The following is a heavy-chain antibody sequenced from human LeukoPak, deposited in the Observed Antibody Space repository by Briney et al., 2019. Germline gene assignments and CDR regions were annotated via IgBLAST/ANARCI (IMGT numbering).Heavy chain of an antibody. J-gene: IGHJ6*03. Sequence: SETLSLTCAVYGGSFSGYYWSWIRQPPGKGLEWIGEINHSGSTNYNPSLKSRVTISVDTSKNQFSLTLSSVTAADTAVYYCARGSGWSYYYYYMDVWGKGTTVTVSS. D-gene: IGHD6-19*01. CDR3: ARGSGWSYYYYYMDV. CDR2: INHSGST. CDR1: GGSFSGYY. V-gene: IGHV4-34*01.